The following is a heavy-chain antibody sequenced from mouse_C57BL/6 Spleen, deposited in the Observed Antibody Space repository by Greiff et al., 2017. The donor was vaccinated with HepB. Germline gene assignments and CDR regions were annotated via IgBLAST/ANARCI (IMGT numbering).Heavy chain of an antibody. Sequence: EVQLQQSGAELVRPGASVKLSCTASGFNIKDDYMHWVMQRPEQGLEWIGWIDPENGDTEYASKFQGKATITADTSSNTAYLQLSSLTSEDTAVYYCRFLLLRSEGFDYAMDYWGQGTSVTVSS. CDR2: IDPENGDT. D-gene: IGHD1-1*01. CDR3: RFLLLRSEGFDYAMDY. CDR1: GFNIKDDY. V-gene: IGHV14-4*01. J-gene: IGHJ4*01.